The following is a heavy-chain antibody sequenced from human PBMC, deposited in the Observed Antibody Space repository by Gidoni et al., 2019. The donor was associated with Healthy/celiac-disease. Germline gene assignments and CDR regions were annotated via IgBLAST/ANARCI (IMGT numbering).Heavy chain of an antibody. V-gene: IGHV4-59*01. CDR1: GGSISSYY. J-gene: IGHJ3*02. CDR2: IYYSGST. D-gene: IGHD5-12*01. CDR3: ARLRARDAFDI. Sequence: QVHLQESGPGLVKPSETLSLTCTVSGGSISSYYWSWIRQPPGKGLEWIGSIYYSGSTNYNPSLKSRVTISVDTSKNQFSLKLSSVTAADTAVYYCARLRARDAFDIWGQGTMVTVSS.